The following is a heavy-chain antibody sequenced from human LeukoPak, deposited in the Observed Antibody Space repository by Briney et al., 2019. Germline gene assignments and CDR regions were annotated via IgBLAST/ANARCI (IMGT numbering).Heavy chain of an antibody. Sequence: SETVSLTCTVSGGSISSYYWSWIRQPAGKGLEWIGRIYTSGSTNYNPSLKSRVTMSVDTSKNQFSLKLSSVTAADTAVNYCAREVVVVVAATIDYWGQGTLVTVSS. J-gene: IGHJ4*02. CDR3: AREVVVVVAATIDY. CDR1: GGSISSYY. CDR2: IYTSGST. V-gene: IGHV4-4*07. D-gene: IGHD2-15*01.